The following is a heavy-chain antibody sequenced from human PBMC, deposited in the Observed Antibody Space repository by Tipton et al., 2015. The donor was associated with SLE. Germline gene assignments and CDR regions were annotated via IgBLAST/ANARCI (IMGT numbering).Heavy chain of an antibody. V-gene: IGHV1-18*01. J-gene: IGHJ4*02. CDR2: INSYNGDT. CDR1: GYTFSSYY. Sequence: QSGPEVKKPGASVKVSCKASGYTFSSYYISWVRQAPGQGLEWMGWINSYNGDTRYAQKLQGRVTMTTDTSTTTAYMELRSLGSDDTAVYYCALGYSSTWPPGEFDYWGQGTLVTVSS. CDR3: ALGYSSTWPPGEFDY. D-gene: IGHD6-13*01.